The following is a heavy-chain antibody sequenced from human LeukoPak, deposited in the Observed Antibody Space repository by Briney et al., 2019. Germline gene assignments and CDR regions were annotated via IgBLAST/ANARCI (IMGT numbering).Heavy chain of an antibody. D-gene: IGHD3-22*01. CDR3: ARDKYYYDSSGYYYLNH. J-gene: IGHJ4*02. CDR2: IYYSGSS. Sequence: SETLSLTCTVSGGSISSSSYYWGWIRQPPGKGLEWIGSIYYSGSSYYNPSLKSRLTISVDTSKNQFSLKLSSVTAADTAVYYCARDKYYYDSSGYYYLNHWGQGTLVTVSS. V-gene: IGHV4-39*07. CDR1: GGSISSSSYY.